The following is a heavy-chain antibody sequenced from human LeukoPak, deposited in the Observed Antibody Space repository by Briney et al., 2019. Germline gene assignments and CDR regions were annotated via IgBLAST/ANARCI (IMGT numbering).Heavy chain of an antibody. D-gene: IGHD6-19*01. J-gene: IGHJ4*02. CDR1: GFTFSHYG. Sequence: PGGSLRLSCAASGFTFSHYGMHWVRQAPGKGLEWVANIKQDGSEKNYVDAVRGRFTISRDNAKSSSYLQMNSLRAEDTAVYYCARGWQWLDYWGQGTLVTVSS. CDR3: ARGWQWLDY. V-gene: IGHV3-7*05. CDR2: IKQDGSEK.